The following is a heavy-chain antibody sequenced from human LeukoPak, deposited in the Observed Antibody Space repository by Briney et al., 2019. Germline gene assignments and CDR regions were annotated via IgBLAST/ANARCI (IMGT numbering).Heavy chain of an antibody. J-gene: IGHJ6*03. Sequence: ASVKVSCKASGYTFTGYYFHWVRQAPGQGLEWMGWINPNTAGTNYAQKFLGGVTLTWDTSISTAYMELNRLTSDDTAVYYFATSAGAYGAGHYYYMGVWGKGTSVTVSS. CDR3: ATSAGAYGAGHYYYMGV. CDR1: GYTFTGYY. V-gene: IGHV1-2*02. D-gene: IGHD4-17*01. CDR2: INPNTAGT.